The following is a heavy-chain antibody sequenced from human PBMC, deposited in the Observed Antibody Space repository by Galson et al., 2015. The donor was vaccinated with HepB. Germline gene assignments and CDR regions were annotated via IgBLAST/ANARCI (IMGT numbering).Heavy chain of an antibody. V-gene: IGHV5-10-1*01. J-gene: IGHJ3*02. Sequence: QSGAEVKKPGESLKTSCKGFGYSFISDWITWVRQTPGKGLEWMGRIDPTDSFAYYSPSFQGHVTFSADSSISTAYLQWGSLQASDTAVYYCARHRASHTGFNSYTFDIWGQGTMVTVSS. D-gene: IGHD5-24*01. CDR2: IDPTDSFA. CDR3: ARHRASHTGFNSYTFDI. CDR1: GYSFISDW.